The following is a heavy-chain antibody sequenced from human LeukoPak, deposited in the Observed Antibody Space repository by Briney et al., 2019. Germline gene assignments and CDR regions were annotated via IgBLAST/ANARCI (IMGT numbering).Heavy chain of an antibody. CDR2: VNPNSGNT. D-gene: IGHD3-22*01. CDR1: GYTFTSYD. Sequence: ASVKVSCKASGYTFTSYDINWVRQATGQGLEWMGWVNPNSGNTGYAQKFQGRVTMTRNTSISTAYMELSSLRSEDTAVYYCARRQESYDSSGYQKPRAEYFQHWGQGTLVTVSS. V-gene: IGHV1-8*02. CDR3: ARRQESYDSSGYQKPRAEYFQH. J-gene: IGHJ1*01.